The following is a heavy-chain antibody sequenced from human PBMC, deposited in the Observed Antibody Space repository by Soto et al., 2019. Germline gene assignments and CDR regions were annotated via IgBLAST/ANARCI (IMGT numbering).Heavy chain of an antibody. V-gene: IGHV6-1*01. CDR2: TYYRSKWYN. CDR3: ARGKCTGGSCYSDNWFDP. J-gene: IGHJ5*02. CDR1: GDAVSSNSSA. D-gene: IGHD2-15*01. Sequence: PSQTLSLTCAISGDAVSSNSSAWNWMRQSPSRGLEWLGRTYYRSKWYNDYAVSVKSRITINPDTSKNQFSLQLNPVTHEDKAVYYCARGKCTGGSCYSDNWFDPWGQGTLITVSS.